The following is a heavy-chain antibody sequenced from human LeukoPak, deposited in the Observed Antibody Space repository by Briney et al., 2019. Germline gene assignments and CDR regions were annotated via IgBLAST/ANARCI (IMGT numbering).Heavy chain of an antibody. J-gene: IGHJ3*02. CDR1: GFPLSRHY. CDR3: ATLWGGLGDI. CDR2: IYTDGRT. V-gene: IGHV3-53*01. D-gene: IGHD7-27*01. Sequence: PGGSLELSWAASGFPLSRHYMSWFRQAPGKGLGWVSAIYTDGRTFYADAAKGRFTISRDNPKNTLYLQMNSLRAEDTAMYYCATLWGGLGDIWGQGTVVTVSS.